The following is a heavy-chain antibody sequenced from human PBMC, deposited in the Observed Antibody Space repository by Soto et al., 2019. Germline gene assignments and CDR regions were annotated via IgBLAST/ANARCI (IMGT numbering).Heavy chain of an antibody. CDR3: ARQAYPIEHFDP. CDR1: GGSISSSSYY. V-gene: IGHV4-39*01. D-gene: IGHD3-16*01. J-gene: IGHJ5*02. Sequence: QLQLQESGPGLVKPSETLSLSCTVSGGSISSSSYYWGWIRQPPGKGLEWIGSIYYSGSTYYNPSLKSRVTISVDTSKNQFSLKLSSVTAADTAVYYCARQAYPIEHFDPWGQGTLVTVSS. CDR2: IYYSGST.